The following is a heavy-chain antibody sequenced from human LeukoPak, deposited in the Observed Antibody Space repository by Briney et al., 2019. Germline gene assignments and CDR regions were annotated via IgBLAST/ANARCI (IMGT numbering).Heavy chain of an antibody. Sequence: ASVKVSCKSSGSTFTGYYIPWVRHAHAQGIELMGLINSNGGGTNYAHTLQGRVTMTRDRSISTDYMELSGLRAGDTDGYYCVRVRPTNYYGSGTSGNWFDPWGEGTLVTVSS. J-gene: IGHJ5*02. V-gene: IGHV1-2*02. CDR1: GSTFTGYY. CDR2: INSNGGGT. CDR3: VRVRPTNYYGSGTSGNWFDP. D-gene: IGHD3-10*01.